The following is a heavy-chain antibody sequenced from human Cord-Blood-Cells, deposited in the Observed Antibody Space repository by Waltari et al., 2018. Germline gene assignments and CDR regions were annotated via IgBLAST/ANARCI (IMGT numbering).Heavy chain of an antibody. Sequence: QVQLQQWGAGLLKPSETLSLTCAVYGGSFSGYYWSWIRQPPGKGLEWIGEINHSGRTNDNPSCKSRVTISVDTSKNQFSLKLSSVSAADTAVYYCARGLTSGYYDSSGYYYWGQGTLVTVSS. CDR1: GGSFSGYY. CDR3: ARGLTSGYYDSSGYYY. V-gene: IGHV4-34*01. D-gene: IGHD3-22*01. CDR2: INHSGRT. J-gene: IGHJ4*02.